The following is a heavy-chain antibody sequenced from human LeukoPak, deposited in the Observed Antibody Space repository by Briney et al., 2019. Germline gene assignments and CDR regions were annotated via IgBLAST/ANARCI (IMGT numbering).Heavy chain of an antibody. CDR3: ARASRRDGYNFGADY. Sequence: ASVKVSCKASGYTFTSYAMHWMRQAPGQGLEWMGGIIPIFGTANYAQKFQGRVTITADESTSTAYMELSSLRSEDTAVYYCARASRRDGYNFGADYWGQGTLVTVSS. D-gene: IGHD5-24*01. CDR2: IIPIFGTA. CDR1: GYTFTSYA. J-gene: IGHJ4*02. V-gene: IGHV1-69*13.